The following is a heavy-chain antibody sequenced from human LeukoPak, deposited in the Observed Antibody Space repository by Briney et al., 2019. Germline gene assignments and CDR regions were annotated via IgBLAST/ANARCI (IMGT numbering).Heavy chain of an antibody. CDR1: GFTFSSYG. V-gene: IGHV3-33*01. CDR3: APLGRSSGYFDY. J-gene: IGHJ4*02. D-gene: IGHD3-22*01. Sequence: GGSLRLSCAASGFTFSSYGMFWVRQAPGKGLEWVAVIWFDGSNKNYADSVKGRFTISRDNSKNTLYLQMNSLRAEDTAVYYCAPLGRSSGYFDYWGQGTLVTVSS. CDR2: IWFDGSNK.